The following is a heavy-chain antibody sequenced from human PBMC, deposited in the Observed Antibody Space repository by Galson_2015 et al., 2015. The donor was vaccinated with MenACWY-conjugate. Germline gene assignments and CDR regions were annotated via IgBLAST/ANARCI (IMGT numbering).Heavy chain of an antibody. J-gene: IGHJ6*03. CDR1: GFTVSSNY. CDR2: IYSGGST. CDR3: ARAISLRGSGNFPPDHMDV. V-gene: IGHV3-53*01. Sequence: SLRLSCAATGFTVSSNYMSWVRQAPGKGLECVSVIYSGGSTYYTDSVKGRFTISRDNSKNTVHLQMNSLRVEDTAVYYCARAISLRGSGNFPPDHMDVWAKGPRSPSP. D-gene: IGHD3-10*01.